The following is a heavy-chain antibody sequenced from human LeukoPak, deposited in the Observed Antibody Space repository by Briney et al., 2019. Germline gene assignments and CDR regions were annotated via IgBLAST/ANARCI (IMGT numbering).Heavy chain of an antibody. CDR3: ARDRELGY. CDR2: INNDGSYI. D-gene: IGHD3-10*01. J-gene: IGHJ4*02. V-gene: IGHV3-21*01. CDR1: GFTFSSYA. Sequence: GGSLRLSCAASGFTFSSYAMNWVRQAPGKGLEWVSSINNDGSYIYYAGSVKGRFTISRDNAKNSLYLRLNSLRVEDTAVYYCARDRELGYWGQGTLVTVSS.